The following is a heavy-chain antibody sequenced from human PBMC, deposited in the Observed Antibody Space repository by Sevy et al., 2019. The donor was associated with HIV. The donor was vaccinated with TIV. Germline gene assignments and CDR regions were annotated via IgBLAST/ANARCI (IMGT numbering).Heavy chain of an antibody. V-gene: IGHV4-59*08. CDR3: AGENAWGRGYS. Sequence: SETLCLTCTVSCGSITSLYWNWIRQPPGKGLEWIANIYYNGHINYNPSLKSRVTLSLDTSKNQFSLRLSSVTAADTAMYYCAGENAWGRGYSWGQGTLVTVSS. CDR2: IYYNGHI. J-gene: IGHJ4*02. D-gene: IGHD1-26*01. CDR1: CGSITSLY.